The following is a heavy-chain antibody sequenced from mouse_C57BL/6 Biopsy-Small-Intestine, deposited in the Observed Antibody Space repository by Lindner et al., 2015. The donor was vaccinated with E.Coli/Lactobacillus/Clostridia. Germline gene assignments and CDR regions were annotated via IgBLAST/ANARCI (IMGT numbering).Heavy chain of an antibody. CDR2: IYPGDGDT. V-gene: IGHV1-82*01. CDR1: GYAFSSSW. J-gene: IGHJ4*01. D-gene: IGHD2-3*01. CDR3: ARWLLYYYSMDY. Sequence: VQLQESGPELVKPGASVKISCKASGYAFSSSWMNWVKQRPGKGLEWIGRIYPGDGDTNYSGKFKGKATLTADKSSSTAYMQLSSLTSEDSAVYFCARWLLYYYSMDYWGQGTSVTVSS.